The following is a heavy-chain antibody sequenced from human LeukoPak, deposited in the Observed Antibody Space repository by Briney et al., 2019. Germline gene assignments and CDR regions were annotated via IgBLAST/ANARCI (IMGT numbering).Heavy chain of an antibody. CDR3: ERTMDSSGHYRWGIAY. V-gene: IGHV1-2*02. CDR2: INPNSGGT. J-gene: IGHJ4*02. CDR1: GYTFTVYY. D-gene: IGHD3-22*01. Sequence: ASVKVSCTASGYTFTVYYMHWVRQAPGQALEWRGWINPNSGGTNYAQKFQGRVTMTRDTSIRTAYMELSRVRSEDTAVYYCERTMDSSGHYRWGIAYWGQGTVVPVSS.